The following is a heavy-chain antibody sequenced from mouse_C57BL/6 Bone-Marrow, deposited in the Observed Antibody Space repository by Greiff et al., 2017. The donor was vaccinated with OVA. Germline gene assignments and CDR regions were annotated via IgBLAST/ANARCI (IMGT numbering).Heavy chain of an antibody. CDR1: GYTFTDYE. J-gene: IGHJ4*01. D-gene: IGHD2-5*01. CDR2: IDPETGGT. CDR3: TRGYSNYYAMDY. Sequence: LVESGAELVRPGASVTLSCKASGYTFTDYEMHWVKQTPVHGLEWIGAIDPETGGTAYNQKFKGKAILTADKSSSTAYMELRSLTSEDSAVYYCTRGYSNYYAMDYWGQGTSVTDSS. V-gene: IGHV1-15*01.